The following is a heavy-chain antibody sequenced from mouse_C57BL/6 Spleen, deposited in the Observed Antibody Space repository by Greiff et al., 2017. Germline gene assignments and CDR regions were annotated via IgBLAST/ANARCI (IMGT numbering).Heavy chain of an antibody. CDR2: ISYDGSN. CDR3: EREREAYDYEGAMDY. CDR1: GYSITSGYY. V-gene: IGHV3-6*01. Sequence: EVQLQESGPGLVKPSQSLSLTCSVTGYSITSGYYWYWIRQFPGNKLEWMGYISYDGSNNYNPSLKNRNSITRDTSKNQVFLKLKSVTTEDTATYFCEREREAYDYEGAMDYWGQGTSVTVSS. D-gene: IGHD2-4*01. J-gene: IGHJ4*01.